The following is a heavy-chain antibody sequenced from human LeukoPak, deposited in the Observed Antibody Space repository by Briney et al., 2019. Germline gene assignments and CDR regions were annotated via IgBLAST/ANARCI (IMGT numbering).Heavy chain of an antibody. D-gene: IGHD6-19*01. CDR2: FSYSGST. CDR1: GGSFSGYY. Sequence: SETLSLTCAVYGGSFSGYYWGWIRQPPGQGPEWIGGFSYSGSTYYNPSLKSRVTISVDTSKNRFSLKMSSVTAADTAVYYCARSISFHITGWYVWGQGTLVTVSS. CDR3: ARSISFHITGWYV. V-gene: IGHV4-34*01. J-gene: IGHJ4*02.